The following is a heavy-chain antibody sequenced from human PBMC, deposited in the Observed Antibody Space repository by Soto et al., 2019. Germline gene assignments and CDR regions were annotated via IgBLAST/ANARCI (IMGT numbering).Heavy chain of an antibody. Sequence: GGSLRLSCAASGFTFSSYGMHWVRQAPGKGLEWVAVIWYDGGNKYYADSVKGRFTISRDNSKNTLYLQMNSLRAEDTAVYYCARGDYDFWSGPIDYWGQGTLVTVSS. CDR2: IWYDGGNK. V-gene: IGHV3-33*01. CDR3: ARGDYDFWSGPIDY. D-gene: IGHD3-3*01. CDR1: GFTFSSYG. J-gene: IGHJ4*02.